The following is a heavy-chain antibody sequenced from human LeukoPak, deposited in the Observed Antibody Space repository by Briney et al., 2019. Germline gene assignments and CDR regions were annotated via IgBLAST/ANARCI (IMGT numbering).Heavy chain of an antibody. CDR3: AKDFVDTELDY. CDR1: GFIFSTHW. V-gene: IGHV3-23*01. J-gene: IGHJ4*02. CDR2: ISGSGGST. D-gene: IGHD5-18*01. Sequence: GGSLRLSCAASGFIFSTHWIHWVRQAPGKGLEWVSAISGSGGSTYYADSVKGRFTISRDNSKNTLYLQMNSLRAEDTAVYYCAKDFVDTELDYWGQGTLVTVSP.